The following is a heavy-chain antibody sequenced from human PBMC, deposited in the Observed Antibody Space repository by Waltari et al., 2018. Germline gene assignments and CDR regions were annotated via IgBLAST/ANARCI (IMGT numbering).Heavy chain of an antibody. CDR1: GGLFRGYY. CDR3: ARGEGGYDSSEHPYDY. Sequence: QVQLQQWGAGLLKPSETLSLTCAVSGGLFRGYYWSWIRQPSGKGLEWIGEISHSGSTNYNPSMKSRVTISVDTSKNQCSLKLSSVTAADTAVYYCARGEGGYDSSEHPYDYWGQGTLVTVSS. CDR2: ISHSGST. D-gene: IGHD3-22*01. V-gene: IGHV4-34*01. J-gene: IGHJ4*02.